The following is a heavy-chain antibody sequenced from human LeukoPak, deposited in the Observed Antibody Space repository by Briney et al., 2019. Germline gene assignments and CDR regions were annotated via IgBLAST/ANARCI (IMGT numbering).Heavy chain of an antibody. D-gene: IGHD3-3*01. CDR1: GFTIRSYY. Sequence: AETLTLTCTASGFTIRSYYRNWIRQPPGKGLEWVGYIYYSGSTNYNASLKSRFTISIDNSRTKFYLQLSSVTAADTAVYYCASHPASCTFCGWGQVALVSV. J-gene: IGHJ4*02. V-gene: IGHV4-59*08. CDR3: ASHPASCTFCG. CDR2: IYYSGST.